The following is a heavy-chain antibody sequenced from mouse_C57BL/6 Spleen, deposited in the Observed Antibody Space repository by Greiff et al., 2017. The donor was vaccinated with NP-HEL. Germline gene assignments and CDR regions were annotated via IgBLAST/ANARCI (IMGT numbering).Heavy chain of an antibody. J-gene: IGHJ2*01. D-gene: IGHD1-1*01. CDR2: IDPSDSET. Sequence: QVQLQQPGAELVRPGSSVKLSCKASGYTFTSYWMHWVKQRPIQGLEWIGNIDPSDSETHYNQKFKDKATLTVDKSSSTAYMQLSSLTSEDSAVYYCARGGLYYYGSSYQSNYFDYWGQGTTLTVSS. CDR3: ARGGLYYYGSSYQSNYFDY. V-gene: IGHV1-52*01. CDR1: GYTFTSYW.